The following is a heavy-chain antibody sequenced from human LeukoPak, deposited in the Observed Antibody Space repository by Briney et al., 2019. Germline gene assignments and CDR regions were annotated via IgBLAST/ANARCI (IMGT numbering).Heavy chain of an antibody. CDR1: GGSISSGGYY. CDR3: ARSLLRLSGSSDV. V-gene: IGHV4-31*03. Sequence: SETQSLTCTVSGGSISSGGYYWSWIRQHAGKGLEWIGYIYYTGSTYYNPSLKSRVTISVDTSKNQFSLKLRSVTAADTAVYYCARSLLRLSGSSDVWGQGTLVTVSS. J-gene: IGHJ4*02. CDR2: IYYTGST. D-gene: IGHD1-26*01.